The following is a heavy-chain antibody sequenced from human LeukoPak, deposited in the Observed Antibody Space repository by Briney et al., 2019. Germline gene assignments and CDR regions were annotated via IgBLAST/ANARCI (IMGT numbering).Heavy chain of an antibody. J-gene: IGHJ4*02. CDR1: GGSISRDY. D-gene: IGHD6-6*01. Sequence: SETLSLTCTVSGGSISRDYWSWIRQPPGKGLEWIGYIYYSGSTNYNPSLQSRVTISVDTSKNQFSLKLSSVTAADTAVYYCARVEYSSAPHDCWGQGTLVTVSS. CDR2: IYYSGST. V-gene: IGHV4-59*01. CDR3: ARVEYSSAPHDC.